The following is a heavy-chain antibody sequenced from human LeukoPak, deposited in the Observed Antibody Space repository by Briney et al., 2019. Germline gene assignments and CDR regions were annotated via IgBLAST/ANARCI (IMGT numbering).Heavy chain of an antibody. CDR3: ARDYYGGNLPLDY. CDR1: GGTFSSYA. D-gene: IGHD4-23*01. CDR2: IIPILGIA. J-gene: IGHJ4*02. V-gene: IGHV1-69*04. Sequence: SVKVSCKASGGTFSSYAISWVRQAPGQGLEWMGRIIPILGIANYAQKFQGRVTITADKSTSTAYMELSSLRSEDTAVYYCARDYYGGNLPLDYWGQGTLVTVSS.